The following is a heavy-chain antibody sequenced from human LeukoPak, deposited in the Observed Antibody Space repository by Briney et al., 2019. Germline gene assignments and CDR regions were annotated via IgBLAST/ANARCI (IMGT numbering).Heavy chain of an antibody. J-gene: IGHJ6*03. CDR3: ARPDDLDIAARLSLYYYYYYMDV. D-gene: IGHD6-6*01. V-gene: IGHV1-8*01. Sequence: ASVKVSCKASGYTFTSYDINWVRQATGQGLEWMGWMNPNSGNTGYAQKFQGRVTMTRNTSISTAYMELSRLRSEDTGVYYCARPDDLDIAARLSLYYYYYYMDVWGKATSVTVSS. CDR2: MNPNSGNT. CDR1: GYTFTSYD.